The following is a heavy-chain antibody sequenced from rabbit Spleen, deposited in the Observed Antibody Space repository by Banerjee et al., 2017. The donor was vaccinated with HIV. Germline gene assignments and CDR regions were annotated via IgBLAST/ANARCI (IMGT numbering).Heavy chain of an antibody. V-gene: IGHV1S40*01. CDR2: IYAVGSGST. CDR3: ARDLVAVIGWNFNL. D-gene: IGHD1-1*01. Sequence: QSLEESGGDLVKPGASLTLTCTASGFSFSSSDYMCWVRQAPGKGLEWIGCIYAVGSGSTYYASWAKGRLTISKASSTTVTLQMTSLTVADTATYFCARDLVAVIGWNFNLWGQGTLVTVS. CDR1: GFSFSSSDY. J-gene: IGHJ4*01.